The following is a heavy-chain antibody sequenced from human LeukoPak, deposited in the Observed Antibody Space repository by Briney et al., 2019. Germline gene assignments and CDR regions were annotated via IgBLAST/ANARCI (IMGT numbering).Heavy chain of an antibody. CDR1: GGSFSGYY. D-gene: IGHD6-19*01. J-gene: IGHJ4*02. Sequence: PSETLSLTCAVYGGSFSGYYWSWVRQPPGKGLEWIGSIYYSGSTYYNPSLKSRATIPVDTSKNQFSLKLSSVTAADTAVYYCARTIAVAAYFDYWGQGTLVTVSS. CDR2: IYYSGST. V-gene: IGHV4-34*01. CDR3: ARTIAVAAYFDY.